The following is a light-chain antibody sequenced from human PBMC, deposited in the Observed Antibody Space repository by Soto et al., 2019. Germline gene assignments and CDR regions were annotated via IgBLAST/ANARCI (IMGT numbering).Light chain of an antibody. J-gene: IGLJ2*01. V-gene: IGLV1-47*01. CDR2: RNN. Sequence: QSVLTQPPSASGTPGQRVTISCSGSSSNIGSNYVYWYQQLPGTAPKLLIYRNNQRPSGVPDRFSGSKSGTSASLAISGLRSEDEADYYGAAWDDSLSGLVVFGGGTQLTVL. CDR1: SSNIGSNY. CDR3: AAWDDSLSGLVV.